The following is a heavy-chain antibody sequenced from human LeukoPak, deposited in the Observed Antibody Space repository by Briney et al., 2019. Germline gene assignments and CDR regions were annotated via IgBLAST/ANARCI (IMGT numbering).Heavy chain of an antibody. CDR3: TRPAPPGGIVYGFHI. V-gene: IGHV3-7*02. CDR2: IKQDGSEQ. Sequence: PGGSLRLSCAASGFTFSTFWMSWVRQAPGKGLEWVANIKQDGSEQYLVDSVKGRFTISRDNSKNTLYLQMNSLGAEDTAVYYCTRPAPPGGIVYGFHIWGQGTMVTVSS. D-gene: IGHD3-16*02. CDR1: GFTFSTFW. J-gene: IGHJ3*02.